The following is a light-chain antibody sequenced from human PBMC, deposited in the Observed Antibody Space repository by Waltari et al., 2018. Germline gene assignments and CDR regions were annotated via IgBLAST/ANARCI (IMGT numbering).Light chain of an antibody. CDR1: QSLSNY. CDR2: DTS. V-gene: IGKV3-11*01. J-gene: IGKJ4*01. Sequence: DIVLTQSPATLSLSPGERATLPCRASQSLSNYFAWYQQKPGQAPRFLIYDTSNRATGIPARFSGSGFGTDFTLTISSLEPEDFAVYYCQQRRNWPLTFGGGTKVEIK. CDR3: QQRRNWPLT.